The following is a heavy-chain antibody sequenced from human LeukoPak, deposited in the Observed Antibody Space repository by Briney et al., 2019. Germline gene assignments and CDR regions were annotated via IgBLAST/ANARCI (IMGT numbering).Heavy chain of an antibody. V-gene: IGHV1-18*01. CDR3: ARDYSNGWYGGFDY. D-gene: IGHD6-19*01. CDR2: ISAYNGHT. J-gene: IGHJ4*02. CDR1: GYTFTSYG. Sequence: ASVKVSCKASGYTFTSYGISWVRQAPGQGLEWMGWISAYNGHTNYAQKLQGRVSMTTDTSTSTAYMELRSLRSDDTAIYYCARDYSNGWYGGFDYWGQRTLVTVSS.